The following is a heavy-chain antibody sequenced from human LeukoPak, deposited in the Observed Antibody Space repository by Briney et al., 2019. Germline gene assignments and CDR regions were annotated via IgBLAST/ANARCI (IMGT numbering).Heavy chain of an antibody. Sequence: GGSLRLSCAASGFTFSSYSMNWVRQAPGKGLEWVSSISSSSSYIYYADSVKGRFTISRDNAKNSLYLQMNSLRAEDTAVYYCARLVAYYDSSGYYYGGYFDYWGQGTLVTVSS. CDR2: ISSSSSYI. V-gene: IGHV3-21*01. CDR3: ARLVAYYDSSGYYYGGYFDY. CDR1: GFTFSSYS. J-gene: IGHJ4*02. D-gene: IGHD3-22*01.